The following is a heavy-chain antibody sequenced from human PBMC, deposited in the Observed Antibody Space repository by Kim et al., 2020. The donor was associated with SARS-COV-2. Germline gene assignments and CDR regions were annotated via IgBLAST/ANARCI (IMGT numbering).Heavy chain of an antibody. CDR2: ISGSGGST. Sequence: GGSLRLSCAASGFTFSSYAMSWVRQAPGKGLEWVSAISGSGGSTYYADSVKGRFTISRDNSKNTLYLQMNSLRAEDTAVYYCAKDRRYSSWWEHRNDAFDIWGQGTMVTVSS. J-gene: IGHJ3*02. D-gene: IGHD1-26*01. V-gene: IGHV3-23*01. CDR1: GFTFSSYA. CDR3: AKDRRYSSWWEHRNDAFDI.